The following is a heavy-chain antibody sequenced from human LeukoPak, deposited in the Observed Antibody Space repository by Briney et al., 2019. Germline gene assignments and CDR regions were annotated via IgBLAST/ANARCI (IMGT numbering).Heavy chain of an antibody. D-gene: IGHD2-2*01. CDR2: ISSSSSTI. CDR1: GFTFSCYS. J-gene: IGHJ5*02. CDR3: ARDVLPAAIGWFDP. V-gene: IGHV3-48*04. Sequence: PGGSLRLSCAASGFTFSCYSMNWVRQAPGKGLEWVSYISSSSSTIYYADSVKGRFTMSRDNAKNSLYLQMNSLRAEDTAVYYCARDVLPAAIGWFDPWGQGTLVTVSS.